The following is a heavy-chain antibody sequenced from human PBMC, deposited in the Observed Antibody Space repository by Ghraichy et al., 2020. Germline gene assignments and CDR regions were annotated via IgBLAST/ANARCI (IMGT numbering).Heavy chain of an antibody. CDR1: GFTFSSYS. V-gene: IGHV3-48*02. D-gene: IGHD4-23*01. J-gene: IGHJ6*02. CDR3: ARGSKVVRFYYYDGMDV. Sequence: LSLTCGGSGFTFSSYSMNWVRQSPGKGLEWVSYITSSSRSKFYADSVKGRFTISRDNAQNSLSLQMNSLRDEDTAVYYCARGSKVVRFYYYDGMDVWGHGATVTVSS. CDR2: ITSSSRSK.